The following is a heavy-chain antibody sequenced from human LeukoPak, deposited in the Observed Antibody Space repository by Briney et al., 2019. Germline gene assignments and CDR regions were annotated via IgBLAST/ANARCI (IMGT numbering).Heavy chain of an antibody. Sequence: GGSLRLSCAASGFTFSSYAMSWVRQAPGKGLEWVSAISGSGGSTYYADSVKGRFTISRDNSKNTLYLQMNSLRAEDTAVYYCAKAPASDIAAAAGVRFDPWGQGTLVTVSS. V-gene: IGHV3-23*01. CDR3: AKAPASDIAAAAGVRFDP. CDR2: ISGSGGST. J-gene: IGHJ5*02. D-gene: IGHD6-13*01. CDR1: GFTFSSYA.